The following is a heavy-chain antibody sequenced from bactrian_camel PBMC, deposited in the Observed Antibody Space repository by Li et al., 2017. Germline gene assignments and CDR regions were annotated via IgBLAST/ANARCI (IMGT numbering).Heavy chain of an antibody. CDR3: AAREPARCRWLTLVEDDYRY. V-gene: IGHV3S63*01. J-gene: IGHJ4*01. Sequence: HVQLVESGGDSVQAGGSLRLSCAASGDTAVQYCKGWFRQAPGKEREGVAVLYNTGGYADYADSVKGRFTISLDNAKNTVYLQMNSLNPEDTAMYYCAAREPARCRWLTLVEDDYRYWGQGTQVTVS. D-gene: IGHD2*01. CDR1: GDTAVQYC. CDR2: LYNTGGYA.